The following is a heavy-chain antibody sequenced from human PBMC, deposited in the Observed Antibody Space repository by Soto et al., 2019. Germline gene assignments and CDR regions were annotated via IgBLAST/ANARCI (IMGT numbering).Heavy chain of an antibody. J-gene: IGHJ4*02. Sequence: QVQLVESGGGVVQPGRSLRLSCAASGFTFSTFAIHWVRQAPGKGLEWVAVISYDGSKKYYADSVKDRFTISSDNSKNTVFVQMNSLRVEDTAVYYCARGPTYYDGIGYYGVDYWGQGTLVTVSS. V-gene: IGHV3-30*14. CDR1: GFTFSTFA. D-gene: IGHD3-22*01. CDR3: ARGPTYYDGIGYYGVDY. CDR2: ISYDGSKK.